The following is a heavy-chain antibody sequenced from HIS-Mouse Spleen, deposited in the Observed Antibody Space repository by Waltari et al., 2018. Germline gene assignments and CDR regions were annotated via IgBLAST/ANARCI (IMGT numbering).Heavy chain of an antibody. V-gene: IGHV3-30-3*01. D-gene: IGHD6-13*01. J-gene: IGHJ4*02. Sequence: QVQLVESGGGVVQPGRSLRPSCAAPGFTFMSYAMHGVRQAPGKGLEWVAVISYDGSNKYYADSVKGRFTISRDNSKNTLYLQMNSLRAEDTAVYYCAREGSFYYFDYWGQGTLVTVSS. CDR1: GFTFMSYA. CDR2: ISYDGSNK. CDR3: AREGSFYYFDY.